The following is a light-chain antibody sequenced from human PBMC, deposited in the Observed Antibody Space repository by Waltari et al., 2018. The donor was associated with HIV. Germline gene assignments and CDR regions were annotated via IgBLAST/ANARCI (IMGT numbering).Light chain of an antibody. CDR2: WAS. CDR1: PSILYTSNSKNY. V-gene: IGKV4-1*01. Sequence: IVMTQSPISLTVSLGERATIHCKSSPSILYTSNSKNYLAWYQQRPGQSPKLLINWASSREAGVPDRFIGSGSGTNFTLTISGLQAEDVAVYYCLQDYGSLYTCGQGTKLEIK. J-gene: IGKJ2*01. CDR3: LQDYGSLYT.